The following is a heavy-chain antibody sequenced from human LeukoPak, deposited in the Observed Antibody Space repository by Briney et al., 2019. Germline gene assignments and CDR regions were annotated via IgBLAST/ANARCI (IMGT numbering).Heavy chain of an antibody. D-gene: IGHD6-13*01. CDR3: ARGSSSSYGSLDY. Sequence: SETLSLTCAVDGGSFSNYYWSWIRQPPGKGLEWIGEIYHSGSTNYNPSLKSRVTISIDKSKNQFSLKLNSVTAADTAVYYCARGSSSSYGSLDYWGQGTLVTVSS. CDR2: IYHSGST. CDR1: GGSFSNYY. J-gene: IGHJ4*02. V-gene: IGHV4-34*01.